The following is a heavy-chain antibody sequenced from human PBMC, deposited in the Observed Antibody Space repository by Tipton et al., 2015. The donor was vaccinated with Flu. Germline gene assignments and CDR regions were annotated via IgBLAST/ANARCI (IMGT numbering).Heavy chain of an antibody. CDR3: ARAEKGGGAANY. Sequence: TLSLTCTVYGGSFSGYYWSWIRQPPGKGLEWIGYIYYSGSTNYNPSLKSRVTISVDTSKDQFSPKLSSVTAADTAVYYCARAEKGGGAANYWGQGTLVTVSS. CDR1: GGSFSGYY. D-gene: IGHD3-16*01. J-gene: IGHJ4*02. CDR2: IYYSGST. V-gene: IGHV4-59*01.